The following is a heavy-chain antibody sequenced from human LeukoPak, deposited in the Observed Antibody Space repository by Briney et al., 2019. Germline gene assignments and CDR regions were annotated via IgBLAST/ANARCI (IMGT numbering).Heavy chain of an antibody. CDR2: INHSGSI. CDR3: ERVAPGYSCSWYALGY. CDR1: GWSFSGYY. V-gene: IGHV4-34*01. Sequence: SETLSLTCDVYGWSFSGYYWRWIRQPPGKGLEWIGEINHSGSINYNPSLKSRLIISVDTSNNQFSLKLSSVTAADTDVYYWERVAPGYSCSWYALGYWGQGNLVTVSS. J-gene: IGHJ4*02. D-gene: IGHD6-13*01.